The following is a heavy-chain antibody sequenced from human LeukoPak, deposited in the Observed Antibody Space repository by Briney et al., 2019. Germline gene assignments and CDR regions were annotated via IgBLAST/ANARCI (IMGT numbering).Heavy chain of an antibody. CDR2: ISRTSSTI. Sequence: GGSLRLSCEVSGFTFSSYSMNWVRQAPGKGLEWVSQISRTSSTIYYADSVKGRFTISRDNAKNSLYLQMNSLRAEDTAVYYCAELGITMIGGVWGKGTTVTISS. CDR1: GFTFSSYS. D-gene: IGHD3-10*02. V-gene: IGHV3-48*01. CDR3: AELGITMIGGV. J-gene: IGHJ6*04.